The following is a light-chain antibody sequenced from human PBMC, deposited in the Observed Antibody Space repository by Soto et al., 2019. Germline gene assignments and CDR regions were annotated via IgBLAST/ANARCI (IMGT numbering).Light chain of an antibody. J-gene: IGKJ2*01. CDR2: AAS. CDR1: QSVSSK. Sequence: EIVMTQSPATLSVSPGERATLSCRASQSVSSKLAWYQQKPGQAPRLLIYAASTRATGIPARFSGSGSGTEFTLTNTSLQSEDFAVYYCQQYSNWLPYTFGQGTKLEIK. CDR3: QQYSNWLPYT. V-gene: IGKV3-15*01.